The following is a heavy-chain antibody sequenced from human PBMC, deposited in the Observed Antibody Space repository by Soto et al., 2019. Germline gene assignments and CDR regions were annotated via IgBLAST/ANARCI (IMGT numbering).Heavy chain of an antibody. CDR3: ARDVPLNYYDGTFSYYALDV. Sequence: AAVKVSCKASGGTFSSRAISWVRQAPGQGXEWMGGIIPFFKATNYAQKFQGRVTITADDSTSTAYMDLYSLRSEDTAVYYCARDVPLNYYDGTFSYYALDVWGQGTTVTVSS. CDR2: IIPFFKAT. J-gene: IGHJ6*02. CDR1: GGTFSSRA. V-gene: IGHV1-69*13. D-gene: IGHD3-16*01.